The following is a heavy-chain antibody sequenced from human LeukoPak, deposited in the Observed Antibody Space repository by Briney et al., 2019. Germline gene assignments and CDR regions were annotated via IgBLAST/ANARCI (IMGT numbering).Heavy chain of an antibody. CDR3: TLQGDY. D-gene: IGHD4-11*01. Sequence: GGSLRLSCAASGFTFSNAWMSWVRQSPGKGLEWVGRIKSKADGGTRDYLAPVTGRFTISRDDSKNTLFLQMDSLKPEATAVYYCTLQGDYWGQGTLVTVSS. CDR1: GFTFSNAW. J-gene: IGHJ4*02. CDR2: IKSKADGGTR. V-gene: IGHV3-15*01.